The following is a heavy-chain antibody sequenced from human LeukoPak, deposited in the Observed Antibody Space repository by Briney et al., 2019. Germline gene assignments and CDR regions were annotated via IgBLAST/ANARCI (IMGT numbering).Heavy chain of an antibody. D-gene: IGHD2-15*01. CDR2: ISAYNGNT. J-gene: IGHJ4*02. Sequence: ASVKVSCXASGYTFTSYGIGWVRQAPGQGLEWMGWISAYNGNTNYAQKLQGRVTMTTDTSTSTAYMELRSLRSDDTAVYYCARDYCSGGSCYFDYWGQGTLVTVSS. CDR3: ARDYCSGGSCYFDY. CDR1: GYTFTSYG. V-gene: IGHV1-18*01.